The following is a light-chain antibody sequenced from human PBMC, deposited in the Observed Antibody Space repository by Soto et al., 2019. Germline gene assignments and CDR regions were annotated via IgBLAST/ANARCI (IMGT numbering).Light chain of an antibody. CDR3: MQGTHWPRT. CDR1: QSLVFSDGNTY. CDR2: QVS. Sequence: DVVMTQSPLSLPVILGQPTSISCTSSQSLVFSDGNTYLSWFQQRPGQSPRRLIYQVSNRDSGVTDRFSGSGSDTDFTLKISRVETEDVGVYYCMQGTHWPRTFGQGTKVEIK. J-gene: IGKJ1*01. V-gene: IGKV2-30*01.